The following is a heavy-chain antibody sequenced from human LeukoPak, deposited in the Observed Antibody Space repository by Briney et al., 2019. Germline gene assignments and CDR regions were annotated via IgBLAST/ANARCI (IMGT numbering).Heavy chain of an antibody. CDR1: GYTFTSYG. Sequence: SVKVSCKASGYTFTSYGISWVRQAPGQGLEWMGGIIPIFGTANYAQKFQGRVTITADKSTSTAYMELSSLRSEDTAVYYCARDPGYSYGYGHYYYYMDVWGKGTTVTVSS. CDR2: IIPIFGTA. CDR3: ARDPGYSYGYGHYYYYMDV. D-gene: IGHD5-18*01. J-gene: IGHJ6*03. V-gene: IGHV1-69*06.